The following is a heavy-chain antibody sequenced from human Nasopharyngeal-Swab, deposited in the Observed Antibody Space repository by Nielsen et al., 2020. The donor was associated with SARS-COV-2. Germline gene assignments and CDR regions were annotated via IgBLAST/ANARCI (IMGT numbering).Heavy chain of an antibody. CDR2: IAHDASNE. CDR1: GFTFSSFG. D-gene: IGHD5-18*01. CDR3: VTYSVDTTMFEY. J-gene: IGHJ4*02. Sequence: GGSLRLSCAASGFTFSSFGMHWVRQAPGKGLEWVAFIAHDASNEYYGDSVKGRFSISRDSSKNTLYLQMTSLRADDTAVYYCVTYSVDTTMFEYWGQGTLVTVSS. V-gene: IGHV3-30*03.